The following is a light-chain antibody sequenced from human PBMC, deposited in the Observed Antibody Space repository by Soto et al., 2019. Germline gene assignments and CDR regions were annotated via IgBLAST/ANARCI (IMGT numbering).Light chain of an antibody. V-gene: IGLV4-69*01. CDR1: SGHSNYA. Sequence: QSVLTQSPSASASLGASVKLTCTLSSGHSNYAIAWHQQRPEKGPRYLMKFNSDGSHTKGGGIPDRFSGSSSGADYYLIISSLQSEDEADYYCQTGDTGMVFGGGTKLTVL. J-gene: IGLJ3*02. CDR3: QTGDTGMV. CDR2: FNSDGSH.